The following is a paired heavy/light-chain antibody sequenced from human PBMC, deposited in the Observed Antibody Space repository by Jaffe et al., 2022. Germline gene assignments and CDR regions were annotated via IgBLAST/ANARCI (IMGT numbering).Light chain of an antibody. Sequence: AIWMTQSPSLLSASTGDRVTISCRMSQGISSYLAWYQQKPGKAPELLIYAASTLQSGVPSRFSGSGSGTDFTLTISCLQSEDFATYYCQQYYSFPRTFGQGTKVEIK. V-gene: IGKV1D-8*02. CDR2: AAS. J-gene: IGKJ1*01. CDR1: QGISSY. CDR3: QQYYSFPRT.
Heavy chain of an antibody. D-gene: IGHD6-13*01. Sequence: EVQLLESGGGLVQPGGSLRLSCAASGFTFSSYAMSWVRQAPGKGLEWVSAISGSGGSTYYADSVKGRFTISRDNSKNTLYLQMNSLRAEDTAVYYCAKPRPYSSSWLPPTDYFDYWGQGTLVTVSS. CDR1: GFTFSSYA. V-gene: IGHV3-23*01. J-gene: IGHJ4*02. CDR2: ISGSGGST. CDR3: AKPRPYSSSWLPPTDYFDY.